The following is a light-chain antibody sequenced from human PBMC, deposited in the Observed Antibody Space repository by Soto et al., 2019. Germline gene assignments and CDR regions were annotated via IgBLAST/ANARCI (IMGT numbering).Light chain of an antibody. J-gene: IGKJ1*01. Sequence: EIVMTQSPATLSVSPGERATLSCRASQSVSSNLAWYQQKPGQAPRLLIYGASTRATDIPARFSGSGSGTDFTLTISSLESEDFAVYHCQQYNNWPPWTFGQGTEVEI. CDR3: QQYNNWPPWT. CDR1: QSVSSN. CDR2: GAS. V-gene: IGKV3-15*01.